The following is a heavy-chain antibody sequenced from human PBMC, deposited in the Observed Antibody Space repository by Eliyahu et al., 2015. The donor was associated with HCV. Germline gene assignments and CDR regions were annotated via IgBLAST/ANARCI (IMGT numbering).Heavy chain of an antibody. CDR2: ISGSGGST. J-gene: IGHJ4*02. CDR1: GFXFSSYA. D-gene: IGHD5-12*01. Sequence: EVQLLESGGGLVQPGRSLRLSCAASGFXFSSYAMSWVRQAPGKGLEWVSAISGSGGSTYYADSVKGRFTISRDNSKNTLYLQMNSLRAEDTAVYYCAKAQMDIVATMDFWGQGTLVTVSS. CDR3: AKAQMDIVATMDF. V-gene: IGHV3-23*01.